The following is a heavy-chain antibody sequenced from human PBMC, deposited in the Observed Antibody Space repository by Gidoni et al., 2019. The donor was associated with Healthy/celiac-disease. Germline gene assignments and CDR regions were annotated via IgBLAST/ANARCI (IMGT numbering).Heavy chain of an antibody. CDR2: ISWNSGSI. Sequence: VSGISWNSGSIGYADSVKGRFTISRDNAKNSLYLQMNSLRAEDTALYYCARGIAAAEGVWFDPWGQGTLVTVSS. D-gene: IGHD6-13*01. J-gene: IGHJ5*02. CDR3: ARGIAAAEGVWFDP. V-gene: IGHV3-9*01.